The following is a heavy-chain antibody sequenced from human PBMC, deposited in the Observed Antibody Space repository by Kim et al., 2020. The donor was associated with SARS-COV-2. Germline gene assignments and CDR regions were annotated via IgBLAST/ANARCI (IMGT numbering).Heavy chain of an antibody. D-gene: IGHD6-19*01. J-gene: IGHJ3*02. V-gene: IGHV7-4-1*02. CDR2: INTNTGNP. CDR3: ARKWSSGWHELAFDI. CDR1: GYTFTSYA. Sequence: ASVKVSCKASGYTFTSYAMNWVRQAPGQGLEWMGWINTNTGNPTYAQGFTGRFVFSLDTSVSTAYLQISSLKAEDTAVYYCARKWSSGWHELAFDIWGQGTMVTVSS.